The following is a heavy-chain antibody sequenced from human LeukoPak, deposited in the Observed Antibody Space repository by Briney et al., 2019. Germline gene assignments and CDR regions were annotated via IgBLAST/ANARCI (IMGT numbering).Heavy chain of an antibody. J-gene: IGHJ4*02. Sequence: GGSLRLSCAASGFPFSSYWLTWVRQAPGKGLEWVANLNQDGSAKYYVDSVRGRFSISRDNAKNSLYLEMNSLRAEDTAMYYCARDHYRGYYVYWGQGTLVTVSS. CDR3: ARDHYRGYYVY. D-gene: IGHD2-15*01. CDR1: GFPFSSYW. CDR2: LNQDGSAK. V-gene: IGHV3-7*01.